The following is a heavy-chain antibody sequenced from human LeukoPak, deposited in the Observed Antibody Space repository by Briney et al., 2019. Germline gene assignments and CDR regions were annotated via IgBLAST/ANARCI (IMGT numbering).Heavy chain of an antibody. CDR1: GFTFGDYA. D-gene: IGHD5-12*01. CDR3: TRRTRSASGYSY. V-gene: IGHV3-49*04. J-gene: IGHJ4*02. CDR2: IRSKAYGGTT. Sequence: SXRLSCTASGFTFGDYAMSWVRQAPGKGLEWVGFIRSKAYGGTTEYAASVKGRFTSSRDESKRIAYLQMNSLKTEDTAVYYCTRRTRSASGYSYWGQGTLVTVSS.